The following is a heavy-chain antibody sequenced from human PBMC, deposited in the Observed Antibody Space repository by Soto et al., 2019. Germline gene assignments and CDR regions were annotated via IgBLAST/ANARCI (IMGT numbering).Heavy chain of an antibody. CDR3: ASAIVGATGGDY. V-gene: IGHV3-53*01. CDR1: GFTVSSNY. CDR2: IYSGGST. J-gene: IGHJ4*02. D-gene: IGHD1-26*01. Sequence: GGSLRLSCAASGFTVSSNYMSWVRQAPGKGLEWVSVIYSGGSTYYADSVKGRFTISRDNSKNTLYLQMNSLRAEATAVYYCASAIVGATGGDYWGQGTLVTVSS.